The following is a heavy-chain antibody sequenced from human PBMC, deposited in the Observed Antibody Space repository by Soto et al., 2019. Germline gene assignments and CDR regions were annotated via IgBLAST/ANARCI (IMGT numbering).Heavy chain of an antibody. CDR2: ISSSSSTI. J-gene: IGHJ4*02. D-gene: IGHD4-17*01. V-gene: IGHV3-48*01. CDR1: GFTFSSYS. CDR3: ARDMYGDYVTLDY. Sequence: EVQLVESGGGLVQPGGSLRLSCAASGFTFSSYSMNWVRQAPGKGLEWVSYISSSSSTIYYADSVKGRFTISRDNAKNSLYLQMNSLRAEDTAVYYCARDMYGDYVTLDYWGQGTLVTVSS.